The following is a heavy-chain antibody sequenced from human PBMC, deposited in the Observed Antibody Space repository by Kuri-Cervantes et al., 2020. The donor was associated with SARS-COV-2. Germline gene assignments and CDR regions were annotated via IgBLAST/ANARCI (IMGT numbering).Heavy chain of an antibody. V-gene: IGHV3-23*01. CDR1: GFTFSNYA. CDR3: AKTSGYDRLKSDFDY. D-gene: IGHD6-25*01. Sequence: GESLKISCAASGFTFSNYAMSWVRQAPGEGLEWVSTVSSNGGSTYYAASVKGRFTISRDNSKNTLYLQMDSLRAEDTAVYYCAKTSGYDRLKSDFDYWGQGTLVTVSS. J-gene: IGHJ4*02. CDR2: VSSNGGST.